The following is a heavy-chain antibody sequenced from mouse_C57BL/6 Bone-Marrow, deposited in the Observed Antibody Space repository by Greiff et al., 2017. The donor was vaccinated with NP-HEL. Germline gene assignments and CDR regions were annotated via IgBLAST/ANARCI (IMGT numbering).Heavy chain of an antibody. V-gene: IGHV5-4*03. CDR3: ASPISTVVDGYYAMDY. CDR2: ISDGGSYT. Sequence: EVKLVESGGGLVKPGGSLKLSCAASGFTFSSYAMSWVRQTPEKRLEWVATISDGGSYTYYPDNVKGRVTISRDNAKNNLYLQMSHLKSEDTAMYYCASPISTVVDGYYAMDYWGQGTSVTVSA. J-gene: IGHJ4*01. D-gene: IGHD1-1*01. CDR1: GFTFSSYA.